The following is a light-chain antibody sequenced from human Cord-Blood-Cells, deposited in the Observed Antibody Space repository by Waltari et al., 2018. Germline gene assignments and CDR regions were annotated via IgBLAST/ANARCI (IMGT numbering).Light chain of an antibody. CDR3: QQSYSTPIT. CDR2: AAS. V-gene: IGKV1-39*01. Sequence: DIQMTQSPSSLSASVGERVTFTCRASKSISSYLNWYQQKPGKAPKLLIYAASSLQSGVPSRFSGSGSGTDFTLTISSLQPEDFATYYCQQSYSTPITFGQGTRLEIK. J-gene: IGKJ5*01. CDR1: KSISSY.